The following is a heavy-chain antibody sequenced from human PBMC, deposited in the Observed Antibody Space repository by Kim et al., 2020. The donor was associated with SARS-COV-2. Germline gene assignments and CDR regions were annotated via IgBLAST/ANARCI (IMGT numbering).Heavy chain of an antibody. CDR1: GGSIRSYY. CDR2: ISFTGTT. D-gene: IGHD5-12*01. J-gene: IGHJ5*02. CDR3: ARHVGYSGYDSWFDP. V-gene: IGHV4-59*08. Sequence: SETLSLTCTVSGGSIRSYYWSWIRQPPEKGLEWIGYISFTGTTSYNPSLKSRVTISLDTSKNQFSLRMSSVTAADTASYYCARHVGYSGYDSWFDPWGQGTLVTVTS.